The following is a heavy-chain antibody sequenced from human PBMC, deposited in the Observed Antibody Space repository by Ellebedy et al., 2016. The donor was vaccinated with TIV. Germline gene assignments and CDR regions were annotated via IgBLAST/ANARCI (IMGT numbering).Heavy chain of an antibody. CDR1: GFTFSSYS. CDR3: ARVAAATQLGAFDI. Sequence: GGSLRLSCAASGFTFSSYSMNWVRQAPGKGLEWVSYISSSSSTIYYADSVKGRFTISRDNAKNSLYLQMNSLRDEDTAVYYCARVAAATQLGAFDIWGQGTMVTVSS. J-gene: IGHJ3*02. CDR2: ISSSSSTI. V-gene: IGHV3-48*02. D-gene: IGHD6-13*01.